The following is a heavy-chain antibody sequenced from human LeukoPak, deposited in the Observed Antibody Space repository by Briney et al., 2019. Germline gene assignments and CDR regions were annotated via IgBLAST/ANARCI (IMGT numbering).Heavy chain of an antibody. D-gene: IGHD1-7*01. CDR2: FDPEDGET. CDR1: GYTLTELS. J-gene: IGHJ5*02. Sequence: ASVKVSCKVSGYTLTELSMHWVRQAPGKGLEWMGGFDPEDGETIYAQKFQGRVTMTRDTSISTAYMELSRLRSDDTAVYYCARDRDNWNYGGVNWFDPWGQGTLVTVSS. V-gene: IGHV1-24*01. CDR3: ARDRDNWNYGGVNWFDP.